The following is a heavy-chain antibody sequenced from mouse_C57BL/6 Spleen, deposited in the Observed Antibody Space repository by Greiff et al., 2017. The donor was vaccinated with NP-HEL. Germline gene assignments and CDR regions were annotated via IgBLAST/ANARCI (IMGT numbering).Heavy chain of an antibody. V-gene: IGHV3-6*01. D-gene: IGHD3-2*02. CDR1: GYSFTSGYY. CDR2: IRYDGSN. Sequence: ESGPGLVKPSQSLSLSCSATGYSFTSGYYWNWIRQSPGNKLEWMGYIRYDGSNNYNPSLKNRISITRDTSTNQFFLKLNFVTTEDTATYYSAKEDSSGYVNYAMDYWGQGTSVTVSS. CDR3: AKEDSSGYVNYAMDY. J-gene: IGHJ4*01.